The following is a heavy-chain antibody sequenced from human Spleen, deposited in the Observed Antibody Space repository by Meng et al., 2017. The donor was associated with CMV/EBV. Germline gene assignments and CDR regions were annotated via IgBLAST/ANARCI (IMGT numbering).Heavy chain of an antibody. V-gene: IGHV3-73*01. CDR2: IRSKTNSYAT. J-gene: IGHJ6*02. Sequence: GESLKISCAASGFTFSTYSMHCVRQAPGKGLEWVGRIRSKTNSYATTYAASVMGRFTISRDDSKKTTYLQMNSLKTEDTAVYYCVLVYGDSIAGYFYGMDVWGQGTTVTVSS. CDR3: VLVYGDSIAGYFYGMDV. CDR1: GFTFSTYS. D-gene: IGHD4-17*01.